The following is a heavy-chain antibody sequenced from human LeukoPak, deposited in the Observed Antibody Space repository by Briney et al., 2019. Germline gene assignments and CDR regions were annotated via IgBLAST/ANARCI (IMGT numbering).Heavy chain of an antibody. Sequence: GASVKVSCKASGYTFTSYGISWVRQAPGQGLEWMGWISAYNGNTNYAQKLQGRVTMTTDTSTSTAYMELRSLRSDDTAVYYCARDRPDYYDSSGYYFDSCLDYWGQGTLVTVSS. D-gene: IGHD3-22*01. CDR2: ISAYNGNT. CDR1: GYTFTSYG. CDR3: ARDRPDYYDSSGYYFDSCLDY. J-gene: IGHJ4*02. V-gene: IGHV1-18*01.